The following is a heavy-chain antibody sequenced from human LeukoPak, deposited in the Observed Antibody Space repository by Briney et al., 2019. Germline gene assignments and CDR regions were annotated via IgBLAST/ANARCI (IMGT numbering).Heavy chain of an antibody. J-gene: IGHJ4*02. V-gene: IGHV3-23*01. CDR2: ISGSGGNT. D-gene: IGHD2-15*01. CDR1: GFTFSSYE. Sequence: GGSLRLSCAASGFTFSSYEMNWVRQAPGKGPEWVSAISGSGGNTYYADSVKGRFTISRDNSKNTLYLQMNSLRAEDTAVYYCAKDPRGDCSGGSCYHLDYWGQGTLVTVSS. CDR3: AKDPRGDCSGGSCYHLDY.